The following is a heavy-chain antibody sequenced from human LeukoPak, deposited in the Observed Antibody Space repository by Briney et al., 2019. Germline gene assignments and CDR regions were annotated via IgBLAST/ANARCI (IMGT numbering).Heavy chain of an antibody. D-gene: IGHD3-22*01. J-gene: IGHJ4*02. CDR2: INHSGST. CDR1: GGSFSGYY. V-gene: IGHV4-34*01. CDR3: ATTTYYYDSSGYPYYFDY. Sequence: SETLSLTCAVYGGSFSGYYWSWIRQPPGKGLEWIGEINHSGSTNYNPSLKSRVTISVDKSKNQFSLKLSSVTAADTAVYYCATTTYYYDSSGYPYYFDYWGQGTLVTVSS.